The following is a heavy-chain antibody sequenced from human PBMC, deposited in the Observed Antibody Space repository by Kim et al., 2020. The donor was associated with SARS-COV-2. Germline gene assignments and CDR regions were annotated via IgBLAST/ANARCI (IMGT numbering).Heavy chain of an antibody. V-gene: IGHV3-7*01. J-gene: IGHJ4*02. CDR2: IEEDGSAK. CDR1: GFTFSNYW. Sequence: GGSLRLSCAASGFTFSNYWMSWVRQAPGKGLEWVANIEEDGSAKNYVDSVKARSTISSANAKNSPYLQLNSLRAEDPAVYYFATSRDAPGTDWGQGTLVT. CDR3: ATSRDAPGTD. D-gene: IGHD2-8*02.